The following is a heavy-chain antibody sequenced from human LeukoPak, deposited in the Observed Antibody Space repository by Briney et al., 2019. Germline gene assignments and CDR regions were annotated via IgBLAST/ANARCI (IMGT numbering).Heavy chain of an antibody. CDR3: ARVKATVVSGVVDY. D-gene: IGHD4-23*01. J-gene: IGHJ4*02. V-gene: IGHV1-18*01. CDR2: ISAYNGNT. Sequence: ASVKVSCKASGYTFTSYGISWVRQAPGQGLEWMGWISAYNGNTNHAQKLQGRVTMTTDTSTSTAYMELRSLRSDDTAVYYCARVKATVVSGVVDYWGQGTLVTVSS. CDR1: GYTFTSYG.